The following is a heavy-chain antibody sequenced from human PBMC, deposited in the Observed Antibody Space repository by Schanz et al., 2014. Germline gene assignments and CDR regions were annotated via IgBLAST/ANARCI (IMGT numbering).Heavy chain of an antibody. CDR1: GYSIGGYY. CDR2: INPNTGGT. V-gene: IGHV1-2*06. Sequence: QVHLVQSGAEVKTPGDSVKVSCKASGYSIGGYYMHWVRQAPGVGPEWMGRINPNTGGTQYAQKFQGRVTMTRDTSISTVYMELSRLRSDDTAVYYCAREGTVIRGLNGWFDPWGQGTLVTVSS. J-gene: IGHJ5*02. CDR3: AREGTVIRGLNGWFDP. D-gene: IGHD3-10*01.